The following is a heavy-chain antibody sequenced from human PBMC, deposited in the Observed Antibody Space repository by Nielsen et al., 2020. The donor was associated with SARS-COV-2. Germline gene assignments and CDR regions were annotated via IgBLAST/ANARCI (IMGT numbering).Heavy chain of an antibody. J-gene: IGHJ6*03. D-gene: IGHD1-26*01. CDR2: IRSKANSYAT. CDR3: TSIVGATSRWYYYMDV. Sequence: GESLKISCAASGFTFSGSAMHWVRQASGKGLEWVGRIRSKANSYATAYAASVKGRFTISRDDSKNTAYLQMNSLKTEDTAVYYRTSIVGATSRWYYYMDVWGKGTTVTVSS. V-gene: IGHV3-73*01. CDR1: GFTFSGSA.